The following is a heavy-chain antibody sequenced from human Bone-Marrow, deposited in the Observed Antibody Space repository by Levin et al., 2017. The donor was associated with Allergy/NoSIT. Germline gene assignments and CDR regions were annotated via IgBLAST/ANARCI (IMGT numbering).Heavy chain of an antibody. Sequence: SETLSLTCTVSGGSISGYYWSWIRQPPGKGLEWVGYIYYSGNTHYNPSLRSRVTISVVTSNNQFSLKLTSVTAADTAVYYCAKFTAATGQWPPNWFDPWGQGTLVTVSS. CDR2: IYYSGNT. V-gene: IGHV4-59*01. CDR1: GGSISGYY. D-gene: IGHD1-1*01. CDR3: AKFTAATGQWPPNWFDP. J-gene: IGHJ5*02.